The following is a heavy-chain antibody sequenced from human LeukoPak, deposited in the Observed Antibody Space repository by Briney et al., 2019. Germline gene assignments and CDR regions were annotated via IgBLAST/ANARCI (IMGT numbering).Heavy chain of an antibody. CDR1: GFTFSNAW. V-gene: IGHV3-21*01. J-gene: IGHJ4*02. D-gene: IGHD3-10*01. Sequence: GGSLRLSCAASGFTFSNAWMRWVRQAPGKGLEWVSSIDSSSSHIYYADSLKGRFTISRDNAKNSLYLQMNSLRAEDTAVYYCARAQKLIGEFDYWGQGTLVTVSS. CDR2: IDSSSSHI. CDR3: ARAQKLIGEFDY.